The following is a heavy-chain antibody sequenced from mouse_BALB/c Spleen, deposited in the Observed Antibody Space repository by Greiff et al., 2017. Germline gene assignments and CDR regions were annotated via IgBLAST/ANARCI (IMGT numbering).Heavy chain of an antibody. J-gene: IGHJ4*01. CDR2: IYPGDGDT. CDR1: GYAFSSYW. Sequence: QVQLQQSGAELVRPGSSVKISCKASGYAFSSYWMNWVKQRPGQGLEWIGQIYPGDGDTNYNGKFKGKATLTADKSSSTAYMQLSSLTSEDSAVYFGARSGYYDYAMDYWGQGTSVTVSS. V-gene: IGHV1-80*01. D-gene: IGHD2-3*01. CDR3: ARSGYYDYAMDY.